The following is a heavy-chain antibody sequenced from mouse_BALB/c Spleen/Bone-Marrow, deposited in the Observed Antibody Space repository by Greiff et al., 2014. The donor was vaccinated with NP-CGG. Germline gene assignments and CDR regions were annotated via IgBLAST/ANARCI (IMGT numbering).Heavy chain of an antibody. CDR2: IYPGDGDT. J-gene: IGHJ2*01. Sequence: VQGVESGAELVRPGSSVKISCKASGYAFSGYWMNWVKQRPGQGLEWIGQIYPGDGDTNYNGKFKGKATLTADKSSSTAYMQLSSLTSEDSAVYFCARVRNWADYWGQGTTLTVSS. V-gene: IGHV1-80*01. D-gene: IGHD4-1*01. CDR3: ARVRNWADY. CDR1: GYAFSGYW.